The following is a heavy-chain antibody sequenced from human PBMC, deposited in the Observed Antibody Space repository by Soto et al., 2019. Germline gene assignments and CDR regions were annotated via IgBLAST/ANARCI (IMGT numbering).Heavy chain of an antibody. Sequence: QVQLQESGPGLVKPSGTLSLTCAVSGGSISSSNWWSWVRQHPGKGLEWIGEIYHSGSTNYNPSPSRCVTITVDQPTTLFPRTLSSVTAADTAVYYCARSPDSSGYYPRWYYYGMDVWGQGTTVTVSS. J-gene: IGHJ6*02. V-gene: IGHV4-4*02. D-gene: IGHD3-22*01. CDR2: IYHSGST. CDR3: ARSPDSSGYYPRWYYYGMDV. CDR1: GGSISSSNW.